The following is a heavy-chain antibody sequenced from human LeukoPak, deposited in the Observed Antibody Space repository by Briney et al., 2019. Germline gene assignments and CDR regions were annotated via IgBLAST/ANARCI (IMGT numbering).Heavy chain of an antibody. CDR2: ISYDGSNK. CDR3: ARAGRGIAARPSLFYYYYYMDV. V-gene: IGHV3-30*04. J-gene: IGHJ6*03. CDR1: GFTFSSYA. Sequence: GALRLSCAASGFTFSSYAMHWVRQAPGKGLEWVAVISYDGSNKYYADSVKGRFTISRDNSKNTLYLQMNSLRAEDTAVYHCARAGRGIAARPSLFYYYYYMDVWGKGTTVTVSS. D-gene: IGHD6-6*01.